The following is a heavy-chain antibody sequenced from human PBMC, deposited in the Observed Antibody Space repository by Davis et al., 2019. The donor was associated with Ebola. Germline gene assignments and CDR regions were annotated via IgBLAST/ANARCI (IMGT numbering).Heavy chain of an antibody. CDR1: GGSFSGYY. CDR2: INHSGST. V-gene: IGHV4-34*01. J-gene: IGHJ4*02. D-gene: IGHD3-22*01. Sequence: MPSETLSLTCAVYGGSFSGYYWSWIRQPPGKGLEWIGEINHSGSTNYNPSLKSRVTISVDTSKNQFSLKLSSVTAADTAVYYCARHRSYYYDSSGYYLGYYFDYWGQGTLVTVSS. CDR3: ARHRSYYYDSSGYYLGYYFDY.